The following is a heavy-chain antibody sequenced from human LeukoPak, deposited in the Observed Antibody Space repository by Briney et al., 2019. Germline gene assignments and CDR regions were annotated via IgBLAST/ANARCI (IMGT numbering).Heavy chain of an antibody. V-gene: IGHV4-59*08. CDR1: GGSISSYY. Sequence: KPSETLSLTCTVSGGSISSYYWSWIRQPPGKGLEWIGYIYYSGSTNYNPSLKSRVTISVDTSKNQFSLKLSSVTAADTAVFYCARHRAEMATITDDAFDIWGQGTMVTVSS. J-gene: IGHJ3*02. CDR3: ARHRAEMATITDDAFDI. CDR2: IYYSGST. D-gene: IGHD5-24*01.